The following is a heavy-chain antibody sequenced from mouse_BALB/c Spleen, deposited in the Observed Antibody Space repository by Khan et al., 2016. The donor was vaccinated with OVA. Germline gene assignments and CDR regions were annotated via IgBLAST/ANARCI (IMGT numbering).Heavy chain of an antibody. CDR1: GFTFTNYG. CDR2: INSDGTYT. J-gene: IGHJ3*01. V-gene: IGHV5-6*01. Sequence: VQLKESGADLVKPGGSLKISCTASGFTFTNYGMPWVRQIPDKGLEWVASINSDGTYTYYSDSVKGRFTISSNNAKNTLYLEMSSLKSEDTAMYYCASHLTGSFAYWGQGTLVTVSA. CDR3: ASHLTGSFAY. D-gene: IGHD4-1*01.